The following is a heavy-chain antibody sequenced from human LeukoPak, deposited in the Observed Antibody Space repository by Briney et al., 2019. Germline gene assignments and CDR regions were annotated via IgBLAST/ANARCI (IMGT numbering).Heavy chain of an antibody. CDR3: ARDSVQDSYYYYMDV. J-gene: IGHJ6*03. Sequence: PGGSLRLSCGASGFTFSSYSMNWVRQAQGRGLEWVSYISRGSGTIYYGDSVKGRFTISRDNAKNSLYLQMNSLRAEDTAVYYCARDSVQDSYYYYMDVWGKGTTVTVSS. CDR1: GFTFSSYS. CDR2: ISRGSGTI. V-gene: IGHV3-48*01. D-gene: IGHD1-1*01.